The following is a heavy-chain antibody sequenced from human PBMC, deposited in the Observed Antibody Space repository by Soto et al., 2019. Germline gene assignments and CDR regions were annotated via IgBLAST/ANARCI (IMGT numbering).Heavy chain of an antibody. Sequence: RLSCAASGFTFDDYAMHWVRQAPGKGLEWVSGISWNSGSIGYADSVKGRFTISRDNAKNSLYLQMNSLRAEDTALYYCAKSGGYDLGYYFDYWGQGTLVTVSS. D-gene: IGHD5-12*01. CDR1: GFTFDDYA. V-gene: IGHV3-9*01. CDR3: AKSGGYDLGYYFDY. CDR2: ISWNSGSI. J-gene: IGHJ4*02.